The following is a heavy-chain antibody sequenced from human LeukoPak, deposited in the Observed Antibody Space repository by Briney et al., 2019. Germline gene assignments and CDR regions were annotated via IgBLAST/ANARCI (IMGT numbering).Heavy chain of an antibody. CDR1: GFTFSSYA. CDR3: AKVGGSYDYFDY. D-gene: IGHD1-26*01. V-gene: IGHV3-23*01. Sequence: GGSLRLSCAASGFTFSSYAMSWVRQAPGKGLEWVSAISGSGGSTYYADSVKGRFTISRDNSKNTLYQQMNSLRAEDTAVYYCAKVGGSYDYFDYWGQGTLVTVSS. J-gene: IGHJ4*02. CDR2: ISGSGGST.